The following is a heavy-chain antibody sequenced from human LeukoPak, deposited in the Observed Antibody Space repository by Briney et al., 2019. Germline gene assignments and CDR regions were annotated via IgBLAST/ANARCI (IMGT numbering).Heavy chain of an antibody. CDR1: GGSFSGYY. Sequence: SETLSLTCAVYGGSFSGYYWSWIRQPPGKGLEWIGEINHSGSTNYNPSLKSRGTISVDTSKNQFSLKLSSVTAADTAVYYCAREGGLRYFDWLFDYFDYWGQGTLVTVSS. CDR3: AREGGLRYFDWLFDYFDY. D-gene: IGHD3-9*01. CDR2: INHSGST. V-gene: IGHV4-34*01. J-gene: IGHJ4*02.